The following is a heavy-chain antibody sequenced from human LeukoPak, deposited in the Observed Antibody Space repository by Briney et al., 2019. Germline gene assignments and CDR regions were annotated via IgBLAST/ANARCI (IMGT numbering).Heavy chain of an antibody. Sequence: SETLSLTCTVSGGSISSYYWSWIRQPPGKGLEWIGYIYYSGSTNYNPSLKSRVTISVDTSKNQFSLKLSSVTAADTAVYYCGRDKRAAAGQTFDYWGQGTLVTVSS. J-gene: IGHJ4*02. CDR1: GGSISSYY. V-gene: IGHV4-59*01. CDR3: GRDKRAAAGQTFDY. D-gene: IGHD6-13*01. CDR2: IYYSGST.